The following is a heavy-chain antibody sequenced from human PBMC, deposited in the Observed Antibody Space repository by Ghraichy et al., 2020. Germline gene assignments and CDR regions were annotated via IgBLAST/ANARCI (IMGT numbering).Heavy chain of an antibody. J-gene: IGHJ4*02. CDR2: ISGSGGRT. Sequence: GESLNISCAGFGFRFSSYGMSWVRQAPGKGLEWVAAISGSGGRTHYGESVKGRFIISRDNSRDTLSLQMSSLRAEDTAVYYCARDWDFYDSSGNPNFFDYWGQGTLVTVSS. CDR1: GFRFSSYG. D-gene: IGHD3-22*01. CDR3: ARDWDFYDSSGNPNFFDY. V-gene: IGHV3-23*01.